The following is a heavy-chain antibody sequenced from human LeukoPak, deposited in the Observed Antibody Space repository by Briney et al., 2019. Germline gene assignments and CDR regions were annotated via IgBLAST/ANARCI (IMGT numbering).Heavy chain of an antibody. CDR1: GFTFSGSA. D-gene: IGHD3-9*01. CDR2: IRSKANSYAT. Sequence: GGSLRLSCAASGFTFSGSAMHWVRQASGKGLEWVGRIRSKANSYATAYAASVKGRFTISRDDSKNTAYLQMNSLKTEDTAVYYCTSSPRVLRYFDWLPPGVWGKGTTVTVSS. V-gene: IGHV3-73*01. J-gene: IGHJ6*04. CDR3: TSSPRVLRYFDWLPPGV.